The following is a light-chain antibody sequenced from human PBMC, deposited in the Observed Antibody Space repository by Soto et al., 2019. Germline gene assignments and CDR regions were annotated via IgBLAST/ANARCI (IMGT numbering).Light chain of an antibody. V-gene: IGLV2-14*01. CDR3: SSYTSSSTLVV. J-gene: IGLJ1*01. CDR2: DVS. Sequence: QSVLTQPASVSGSPGQSITISCTGTSSDVGGYNYVSWYQQHPGKAPKLMIYDVSNRPLGVSNRFSGSKSGNTASLTISGLQAEDEADYYCSSYTSSSTLVVFGTGTKLTVL. CDR1: SSDVGGYNY.